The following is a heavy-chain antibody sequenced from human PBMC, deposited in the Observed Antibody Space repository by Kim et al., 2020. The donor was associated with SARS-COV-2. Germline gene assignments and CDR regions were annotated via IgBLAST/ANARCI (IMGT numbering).Heavy chain of an antibody. CDR2: ISSSSGKI. D-gene: IGHD6-13*01. V-gene: IGHV3-48*02. CDR3: ARDRSLGSTLYYYFDY. CDR1: GFTFSNYA. Sequence: GGSLRLSCAAYGFTFSNYAINWVRQAPGKGLEWVSYISSSSGKIDYADSVKGRFTISRDNAKNSVYLQMNSLRDEDTAVYYCARDRSLGSTLYYYFDYWGQGALVAVSS. J-gene: IGHJ4*02.